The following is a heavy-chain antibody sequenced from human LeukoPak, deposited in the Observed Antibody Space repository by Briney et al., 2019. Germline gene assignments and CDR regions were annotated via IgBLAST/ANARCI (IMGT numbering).Heavy chain of an antibody. CDR2: IYPGDSDT. CDR3: ARLRSGWYQGAYFDY. J-gene: IGHJ4*02. Sequence: GESLQISCKGSGYSFTSYWIGWVRPMPGKGLEWMGIIYPGDSDTRYSPSFQGQVTISADKSISTAYLQWSSLKASDTAMYYCARLRSGWYQGAYFDYWGQGTLVTVSS. V-gene: IGHV5-51*01. D-gene: IGHD6-19*01. CDR1: GYSFTSYW.